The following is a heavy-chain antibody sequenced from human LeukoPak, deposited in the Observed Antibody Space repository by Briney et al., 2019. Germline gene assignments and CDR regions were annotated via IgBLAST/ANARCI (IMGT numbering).Heavy chain of an antibody. CDR3: ARGVLWFGESGFDI. D-gene: IGHD3-10*01. Sequence: SETLSLTCAVYGGSFSGYYWSWIRQPPGKGLEWIGEINHSGSTNYNPSLKSRVTISVDTSKNQFSLKLSSVTAADTAVYYCARGVLWFGESGFDIWGQGTMVTVSS. CDR1: GGSFSGYY. CDR2: INHSGST. V-gene: IGHV4-34*01. J-gene: IGHJ3*02.